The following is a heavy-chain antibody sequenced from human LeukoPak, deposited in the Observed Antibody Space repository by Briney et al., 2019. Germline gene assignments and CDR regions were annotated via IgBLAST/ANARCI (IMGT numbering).Heavy chain of an antibody. V-gene: IGHV4-4*08. CDR3: AVCGQRYFRD. CDR2: IYRFGNT. Sequence: SETLSLTCTVSGDSISSDYWSWIRQPPGKGPEWIGYIYRFGNTDYNPSLMRRVPISLDTSKKQLSLNLTSVTTADTAVYYCAVCGQRYFRDWGQGTLVTVSS. J-gene: IGHJ1*01. CDR1: GDSISSDY.